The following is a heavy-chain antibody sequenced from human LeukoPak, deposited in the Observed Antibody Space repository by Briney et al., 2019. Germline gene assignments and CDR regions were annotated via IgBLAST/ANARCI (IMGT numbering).Heavy chain of an antibody. CDR2: IKSKTDGGAT. J-gene: IGHJ4*02. Sequence: GGSLSLSCAASGFPFSQAWMSWVRQVPGKGLECVGRIKSKTDGGATDYPAPVKGRFTIPSADSRNTVYQQLRSLKTEDKVVYFCTTDRGITTKLLFDTWGQGTPVTVSS. CDR1: GFPFSQAW. CDR3: TTDRGITTKLLFDT. V-gene: IGHV3-15*01. D-gene: IGHD1-20*01.